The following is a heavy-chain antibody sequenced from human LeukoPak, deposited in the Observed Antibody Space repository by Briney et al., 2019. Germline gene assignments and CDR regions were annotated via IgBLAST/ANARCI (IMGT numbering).Heavy chain of an antibody. CDR3: ARDIRAKWESGVDY. CDR1: GFTFSSYA. CDR2: ISGSGGST. V-gene: IGHV3-23*01. Sequence: PGGSLRLSCAASGFTFSSYAMSWVRQAPGKGLEWVSAISGSGGSTYYADSVKGRFTISRDNSKNSLYLQMNSLRTEDTALYYCARDIRAKWESGVDYWGQGTLVSVSS. D-gene: IGHD1-26*01. J-gene: IGHJ4*02.